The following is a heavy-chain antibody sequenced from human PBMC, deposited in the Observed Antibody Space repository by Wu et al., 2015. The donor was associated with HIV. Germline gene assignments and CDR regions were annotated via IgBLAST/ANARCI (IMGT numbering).Heavy chain of an antibody. V-gene: IGHV1-69*11. CDR1: GGTFSSSA. J-gene: IGHJ4*02. Sequence: QVQLVQSGAEVKKPGSSVKVSCKAPGGTFSSSAISWVRQAPGQGLEWMGRIIPIVGTANYAQKFQGRVTIIADESTSTAYMELSSLRSEDTAVYYCASAGGNYYGSGSYYPPIAWGQGTLVTVSS. CDR3: ASAGGNYYGSGSYYPPIA. CDR2: IIPIVGTA. D-gene: IGHD3-10*01.